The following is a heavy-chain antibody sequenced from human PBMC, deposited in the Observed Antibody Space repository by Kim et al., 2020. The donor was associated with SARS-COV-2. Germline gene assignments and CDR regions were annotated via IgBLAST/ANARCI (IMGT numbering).Heavy chain of an antibody. CDR1: GYSFTSHW. Sequence: GESLKISCKGSGYSFTSHWISWVRQMPGKGLEWMGRIDPSDSYTFYSPSFRGHATISADKAINTVYLQWSSLKASDTAKYYCARRGGFETVTYFYGMDVWGQGTTVTVSS. V-gene: IGHV5-10-1*01. D-gene: IGHD3-10*01. J-gene: IGHJ6*02. CDR2: IDPSDSYT. CDR3: ARRGGFETVTYFYGMDV.